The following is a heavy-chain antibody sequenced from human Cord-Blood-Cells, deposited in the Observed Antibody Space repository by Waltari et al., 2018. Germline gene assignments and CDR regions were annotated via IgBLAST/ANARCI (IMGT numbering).Heavy chain of an antibody. Sequence: QVQLQESGPGLVKPSETLSLTCAVSGYSTSSGYYCGWIWQPPGKGLEWIGSIYHGGSTYYNPSLKRRVTIPLDTAKNHFSVKLSSVTAADTAVYYCARDRLHGRYYYGMDVWGQGTTVTVSS. D-gene: IGHD4-4*01. V-gene: IGHV4-38-2*02. CDR3: ARDRLHGRYYYGMDV. CDR1: GYSTSSGYY. CDR2: IYHGGST. J-gene: IGHJ6*02.